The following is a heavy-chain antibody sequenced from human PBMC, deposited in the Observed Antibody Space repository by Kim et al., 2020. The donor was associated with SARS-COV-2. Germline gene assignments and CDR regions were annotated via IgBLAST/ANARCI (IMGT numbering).Heavy chain of an antibody. D-gene: IGHD6-13*01. CDR2: GRNK. CDR3: AKGGNYDY. J-gene: IGHJ4*02. Sequence: GRNKYYADSVKGRFTITRDNSKNTLYLQMNSLRAEDTAVYYCAKGGNYDYWGQGTLVTVSS. V-gene: IGHV3-30*02.